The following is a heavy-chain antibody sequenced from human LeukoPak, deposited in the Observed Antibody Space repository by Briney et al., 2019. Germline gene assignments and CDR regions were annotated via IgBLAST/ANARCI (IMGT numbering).Heavy chain of an antibody. CDR1: GYTFTGYY. CDR3: ARVASIFGVVPFDY. J-gene: IGHJ4*02. Sequence: ASVKVSCKASGYTFTGYYMHWVRQAPGQGLEWMGWINPNSGGTNYAQKFQGRVTMTRDTFISTAYMELSRLRSDDTAVYYCARVASIFGVVPFDYWGQGTLVTVSS. V-gene: IGHV1-2*02. CDR2: INPNSGGT. D-gene: IGHD3-3*01.